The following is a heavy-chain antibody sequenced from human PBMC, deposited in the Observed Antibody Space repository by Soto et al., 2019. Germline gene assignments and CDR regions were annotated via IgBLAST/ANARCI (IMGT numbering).Heavy chain of an antibody. J-gene: IGHJ3*02. Sequence: ASVKVSCKAIGYSFTSHYMHWVRQAPGQGREWMGTIYPGGVNIGYAQKFKGRVTMTKDTSTSTVYMELNSLTSEDTAVYYCARDDGDVFDIWGQGTMVTVSS. CDR2: IYPGGVNI. V-gene: IGHV1-46*01. CDR3: ARDDGDVFDI. CDR1: GYSFTSHY.